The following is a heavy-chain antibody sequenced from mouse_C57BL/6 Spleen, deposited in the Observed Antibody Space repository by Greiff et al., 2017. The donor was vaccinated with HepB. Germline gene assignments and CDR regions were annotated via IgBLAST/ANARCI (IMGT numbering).Heavy chain of an antibody. CDR1: GYTFTSYW. J-gene: IGHJ3*01. D-gene: IGHD2-14*01. CDR2: IDPSDSET. Sequence: QVQLQQPGAELVRPGSSVKLSCKASGYTFTSYWMHWVKQRPIQGLEWIGNIDPSDSETHYNQKFKDKATLTVDKSSSTAYMQLSSLTSEDSAVYYCARGGYDGDFAYWGQGTLVTVSA. V-gene: IGHV1-52*01. CDR3: ARGGYDGDFAY.